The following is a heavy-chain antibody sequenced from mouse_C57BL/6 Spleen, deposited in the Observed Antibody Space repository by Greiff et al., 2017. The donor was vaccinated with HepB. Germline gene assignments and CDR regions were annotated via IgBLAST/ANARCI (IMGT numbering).Heavy chain of an antibody. V-gene: IGHV5-4*01. J-gene: IGHJ2*01. CDR3: ARDREPSYFDY. D-gene: IGHD3-1*01. Sequence: DVMLVESGGGLVKPGGSLKLSCAASGFTFSSYAMSWVRQTPEKRLEWVATISDGGSYTYYPDNVKGRFTISRDNAKNNLYLQMSHLKSEDTAMYYCARDREPSYFDYWGQGTTLTVSS. CDR2: ISDGGSYT. CDR1: GFTFSSYA.